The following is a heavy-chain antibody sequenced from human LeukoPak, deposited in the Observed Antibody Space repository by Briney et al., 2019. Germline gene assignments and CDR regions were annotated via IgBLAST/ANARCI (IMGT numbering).Heavy chain of an antibody. CDR2: ISGSGGST. J-gene: IGHJ5*02. V-gene: IGHV3-23*01. Sequence: GGSLRLSCAASGFAFSRYALSWVRQAPGKGLEWVSAISGSGGSTYYADSVKGRFTISRDNSKNTLFLQMNSLRAEDTAVYYCAKYGAVSGGNWFDPWGQGTLVTVSS. CDR1: GFAFSRYA. CDR3: AKYGAVSGGNWFDP. D-gene: IGHD6-19*01.